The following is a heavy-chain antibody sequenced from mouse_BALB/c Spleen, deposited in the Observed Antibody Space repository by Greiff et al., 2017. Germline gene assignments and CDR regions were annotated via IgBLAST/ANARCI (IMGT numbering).Heavy chain of an antibody. J-gene: IGHJ1*01. V-gene: IGHV5-6-5*01. CDR3: ARARGTSSGDWYFDV. CDR2: ISSGGST. Sequence: EVQVVESGGGLVKPGGSLKLSCAASGFTFSSYAMSWVRQTPEKRLEWVASISSGGSTYYPDSVKGRFTISRDNARNILYLQMSSLRSEDTAMYYCARARGTSSGDWYFDVWGAGTTVTVSS. CDR1: GFTFSSYA. D-gene: IGHD1-1*01.